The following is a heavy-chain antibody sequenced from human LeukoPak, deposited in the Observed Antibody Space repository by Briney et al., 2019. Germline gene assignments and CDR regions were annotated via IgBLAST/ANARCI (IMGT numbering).Heavy chain of an antibody. D-gene: IGHD2-15*01. CDR2: ISSSSSYI. J-gene: IGHJ4*02. CDR1: GFTFSSYS. CDR3: AGNRCSGGSCYPTDY. V-gene: IGHV3-21*01. Sequence: GGSLRLSCAASGFTFSSYSMNWVRQAPGKGLEWVSSISSSSSYIYYADSVKGRFTISRDNAKNSLYLQINSLRAEDTAVYYCAGNRCSGGSCYPTDYWGQGTLVTVSS.